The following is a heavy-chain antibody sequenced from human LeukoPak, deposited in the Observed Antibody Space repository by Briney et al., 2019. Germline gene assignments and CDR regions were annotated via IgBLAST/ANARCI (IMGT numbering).Heavy chain of an antibody. CDR3: ARASVGATGFDY. J-gene: IGHJ4*02. Sequence: GGSLRLSCAASGFTFSSYSMNWVRQAPGKGLEWVSYVSSSSSTRYYADSVKGRFTISRDNAKNSLYLQMNSLIAEDTAVYYCARASVGATGFDYWGQGTLVTVSS. D-gene: IGHD1-26*01. CDR2: VSSSSSTR. CDR1: GFTFSSYS. V-gene: IGHV3-48*01.